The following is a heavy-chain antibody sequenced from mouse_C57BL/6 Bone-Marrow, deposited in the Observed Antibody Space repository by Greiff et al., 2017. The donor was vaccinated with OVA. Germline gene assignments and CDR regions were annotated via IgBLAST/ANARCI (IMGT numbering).Heavy chain of an antibody. CDR1: GYSITSGYY. V-gene: IGHV3-6*01. J-gene: IGHJ2*01. Sequence: EVKLQESGPGLVKPSQSLSLTCSVTGYSITSGYYWNWIRQFPGNKLEWMGYISYDGSNNYNPYLKNRISINRDTSNNRFFLQLTSFTTEDTATYYCARDHYVYDGYFDYWGQGTTLTVSS. D-gene: IGHD2-2*01. CDR3: ARDHYVYDGYFDY. CDR2: ISYDGSN.